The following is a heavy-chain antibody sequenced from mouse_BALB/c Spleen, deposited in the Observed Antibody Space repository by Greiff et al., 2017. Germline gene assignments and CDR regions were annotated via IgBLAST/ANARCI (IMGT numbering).Heavy chain of an antibody. CDR2: ISYDGSN. J-gene: IGHJ4*01. D-gene: IGHD2-4*01. Sequence: DVQLQESGPGLVKPSQSLSLTCSVTGYSITSGYYWNWIRQFPGNKLEWMGYISYDGSNNYNPSLKNRISITRDTSKNQFFLKLNSVTTEDTATYYCAKAYDYMDYWGQGTSVTVSS. V-gene: IGHV3-6*02. CDR3: AKAYDYMDY. CDR1: GYSITSGYY.